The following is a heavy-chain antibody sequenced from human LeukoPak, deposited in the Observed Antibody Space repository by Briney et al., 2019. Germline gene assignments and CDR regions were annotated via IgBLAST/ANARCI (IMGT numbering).Heavy chain of an antibody. J-gene: IGHJ4*02. V-gene: IGHV3-33*06. CDR3: AKDGDYYDSSGYDY. D-gene: IGHD3-22*01. CDR1: GFSFSTYG. Sequence: GGSLRLSCAASGFSFSTYGMHWVRQAPGKGLEWLALIWHDGSKKYYADSVKGRFTISRDNSKNTLYLQLNDLRAEDTAVYYCAKDGDYYDSSGYDYWGQGTLVTVSS. CDR2: IWHDGSKK.